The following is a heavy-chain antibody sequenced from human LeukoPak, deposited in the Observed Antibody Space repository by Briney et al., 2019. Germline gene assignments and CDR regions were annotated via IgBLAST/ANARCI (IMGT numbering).Heavy chain of an antibody. Sequence: SVKVSCKASGYTFTSYDINWVRQAPGQGLEWMGGIIPIFGTANYAQKFQGRVTITADESTSTAYMELSSLRSEDTAVYYCARTHEGIAAAGTWYENHYYMDVWGKGTTVTVSS. CDR2: IIPIFGTA. V-gene: IGHV1-69*13. D-gene: IGHD6-13*01. J-gene: IGHJ6*03. CDR3: ARTHEGIAAAGTWYENHYYMDV. CDR1: GYTFTSYD.